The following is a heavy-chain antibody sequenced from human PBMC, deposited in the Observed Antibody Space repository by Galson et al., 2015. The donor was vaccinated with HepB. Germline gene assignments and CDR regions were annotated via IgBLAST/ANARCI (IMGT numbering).Heavy chain of an antibody. D-gene: IGHD2-8*01. CDR1: GFTINSYW. CDR3: ATGMVYGNFDY. V-gene: IGHV3-7*03. CDR2: IKQDGSED. Sequence: SLRLSCAVSGFTINSYWMSWVRQVPEKGLEWVANIKQDGSEDYYVDSLKGRFTISRDNAKNSLFLQMNRLRVDDTAVYYCATGMVYGNFDYWGRGTLVTVSA. J-gene: IGHJ4*02.